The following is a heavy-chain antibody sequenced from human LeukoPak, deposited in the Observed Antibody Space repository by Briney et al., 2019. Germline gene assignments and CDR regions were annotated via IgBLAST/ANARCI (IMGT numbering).Heavy chain of an antibody. J-gene: IGHJ4*02. CDR2: ISGSGGST. V-gene: IGHV3-23*01. CDR3: AKDRGTAMVSDY. D-gene: IGHD5-18*01. CDR1: GFTFSSYA. Sequence: GESMKISCAASGFTFSSYAMSWVRQARGKGLEWVSAISGSGGSTYYADSVKGRFTISRDNSKNTLYLQMNSLRAEDTAVYYCAKDRGTAMVSDYWGQGTLVTVSS.